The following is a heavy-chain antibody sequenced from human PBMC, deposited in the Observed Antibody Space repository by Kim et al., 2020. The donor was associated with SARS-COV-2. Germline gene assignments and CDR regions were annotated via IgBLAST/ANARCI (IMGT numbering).Heavy chain of an antibody. J-gene: IGHJ4*02. Sequence: GGSLRLSCAASGFTFSNAWMTWVRQAPGKGLEWVGRIKSKTDGGTTDYAAPVKGRFTISRDDSKNTLYLQMNSLKSEDTAVYYCTTTYRGYSGYGLDYWGQGTLVTVSA. CDR3: TTTYRGYSGYGLDY. CDR1: GFTFSNAW. V-gene: IGHV3-15*01. D-gene: IGHD5-12*01. CDR2: IKSKTDGGTT.